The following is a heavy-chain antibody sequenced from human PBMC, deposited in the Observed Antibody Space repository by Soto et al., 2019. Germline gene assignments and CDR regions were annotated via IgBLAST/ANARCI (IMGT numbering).Heavy chain of an antibody. J-gene: IGHJ6*03. CDR2: ISSSSSYI. V-gene: IGHV3-21*01. D-gene: IGHD3-3*01. Sequence: PGGSLRLSCAASGFTFDDYGMSWVRQAPGKGLEWVSSISSSSSYIYYADSVKGRFTISRDNAKNSLYLQMNSLRAEDTAVYYCARDSELRFLEWSGWVYYYMDVWGKGTTVTVSS. CDR3: ARDSELRFLEWSGWVYYYMDV. CDR1: GFTFDDYG.